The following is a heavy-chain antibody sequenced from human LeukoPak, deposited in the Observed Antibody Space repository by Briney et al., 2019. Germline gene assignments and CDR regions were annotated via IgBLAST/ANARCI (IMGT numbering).Heavy chain of an antibody. D-gene: IGHD3-10*01. CDR2: INTNTGNP. CDR3: ARDPSYYYGSGSYYPAPYNWFDP. Sequence: ASVKVSCKASGYTFTSYAMNWVRQAPGQRLEWMGWINTNTGNPTYAQGFTGRFVFSLDTSVSTAYLQISSPKAEDTAVYYCARDPSYYYGSGSYYPAPYNWFDPWGQGTLVTVSS. V-gene: IGHV7-4-1*02. CDR1: GYTFTSYA. J-gene: IGHJ5*02.